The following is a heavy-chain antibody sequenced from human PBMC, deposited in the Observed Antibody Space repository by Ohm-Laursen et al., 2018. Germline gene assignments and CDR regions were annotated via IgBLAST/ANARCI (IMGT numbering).Heavy chain of an antibody. Sequence: SLRLSCAAPGFTFSSYAMSWFRQAPGKGLEWVSGISGSGDTTYYADSVKGRFTISRDNSRNTLDLQMNSLRVEDTALYYCARDIDWVAFDYWGQGTLVTVSS. CDR1: GFTFSSYA. CDR2: ISGSGDTT. D-gene: IGHD3-9*01. J-gene: IGHJ4*02. V-gene: IGHV3-23*01. CDR3: ARDIDWVAFDY.